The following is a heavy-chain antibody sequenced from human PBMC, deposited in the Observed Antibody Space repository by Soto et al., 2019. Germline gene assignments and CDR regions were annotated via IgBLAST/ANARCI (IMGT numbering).Heavy chain of an antibody. Sequence: EVQLVESGGDLVQPGGSLRLSCVASGFTFSRYWMSWGRQAPGRGLEWVASIKQDESEKSYVDSAKGRFTISRDNAKSTLYLQMNSLRVEDTALYYCARLVIAGSDSSYRALDYWGQGALVTVSS. V-gene: IGHV3-7*04. CDR2: IKQDESEK. D-gene: IGHD2-15*01. J-gene: IGHJ4*02. CDR1: GFTFSRYW. CDR3: ARLVIAGSDSSYRALDY.